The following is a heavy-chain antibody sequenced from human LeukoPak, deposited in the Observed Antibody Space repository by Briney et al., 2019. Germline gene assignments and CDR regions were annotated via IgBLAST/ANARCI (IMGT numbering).Heavy chain of an antibody. J-gene: IGHJ5*02. D-gene: IGHD2-15*01. CDR1: GFSLKSYGVG. CDR3: AKRGRGDCSGGSCYYGWFDP. V-gene: IGHV2-5*02. CDR2: IYWDDDR. Sequence: SGPTLVKLTQTLTLTCTFSGFSLKSYGVGVGWIRQPPGKAPEWLALIYWDDDRRYSQSLKNRLIITKDTSRNQVVLILSNVDPTDTAIYYCAKRGRGDCSGGSCYYGWFDPWGQGILVTVSS.